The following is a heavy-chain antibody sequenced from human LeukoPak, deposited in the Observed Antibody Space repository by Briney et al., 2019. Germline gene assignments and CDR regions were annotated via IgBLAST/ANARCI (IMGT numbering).Heavy chain of an antibody. Sequence: GSSVKVSCKASGGTFSSYAISWVRRAPGQGLEWMGGIIPIFGTANYAQKFQGRVTITTDESTSTAYMELSSLRSEDTAVYYCARDRIAAAGFDYWGQGTLVTVSS. D-gene: IGHD6-13*01. J-gene: IGHJ4*02. V-gene: IGHV1-69*05. CDR2: IIPIFGTA. CDR1: GGTFSSYA. CDR3: ARDRIAAAGFDY.